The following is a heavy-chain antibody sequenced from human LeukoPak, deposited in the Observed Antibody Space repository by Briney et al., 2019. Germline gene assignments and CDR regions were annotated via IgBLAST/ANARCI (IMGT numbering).Heavy chain of an antibody. Sequence: PSETLSLTCTVSGGSISSSSYYWGWIRQPPGKGLEWIGSIYYSGSTYYNPSLKSRVTISVDTSKNQFSLKLSSVTDADTAVYYCARDIVVVVAKAFYYYYGMDVWGQGTTVTVSS. J-gene: IGHJ6*02. CDR3: ARDIVVVVAKAFYYYYGMDV. CDR2: IYYSGST. CDR1: GGSISSSSYY. D-gene: IGHD2-15*01. V-gene: IGHV4-39*02.